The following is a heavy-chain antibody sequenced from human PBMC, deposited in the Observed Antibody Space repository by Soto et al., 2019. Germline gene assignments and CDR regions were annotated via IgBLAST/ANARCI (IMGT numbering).Heavy chain of an antibody. CDR2: IWYDGSNK. CDR3: AGYCSGGSCYLGDAFDI. CDR1: GFTFSSCG. V-gene: IGHV3-33*01. J-gene: IGHJ3*02. D-gene: IGHD2-15*01. Sequence: PGGSLRLSCAASGFTFSSCGMHWVRQAPGKGLEWVAVIWYDGSNKYYADSVKGRFTISRDNSKNTLYLQMNSLRAEDTAVYYCAGYCSGGSCYLGDAFDIWGQGTMVTVSS.